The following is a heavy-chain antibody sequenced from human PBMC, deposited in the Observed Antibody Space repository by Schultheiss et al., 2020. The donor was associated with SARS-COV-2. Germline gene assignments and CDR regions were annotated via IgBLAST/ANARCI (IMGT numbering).Heavy chain of an antibody. CDR2: IYTSGST. CDR3: ARGQTRGDKLGY. D-gene: IGHD2-21*02. Sequence: SETLSLTCTVSGGSISSSSYYWGWIRQPAGKGLEWIGRIYTSGSTNYNPSLKSRVTISVDTSKNQFSLKLSSVTAADTAVYYCARGQTRGDKLGYWGQGTLVTVSS. CDR1: GGSISSSSYY. V-gene: IGHV4-61*02. J-gene: IGHJ4*02.